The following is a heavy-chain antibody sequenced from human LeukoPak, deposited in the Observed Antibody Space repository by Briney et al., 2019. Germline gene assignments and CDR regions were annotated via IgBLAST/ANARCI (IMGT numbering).Heavy chain of an antibody. CDR2: IIPIFGTT. CDR3: ARVALPAATSYYYYYMDV. D-gene: IGHD2-2*01. Sequence: SVKVSCKASEGTFSRYAINWVRQAPGQGLEWMGGIIPIFGTTTYAQKFQGRVTITTDESTSTAYMDLSSLRYDDTAVYYCARVALPAATSYYYYYMDVWGKGTTVTVSS. V-gene: IGHV1-69*05. CDR1: EGTFSRYA. J-gene: IGHJ6*03.